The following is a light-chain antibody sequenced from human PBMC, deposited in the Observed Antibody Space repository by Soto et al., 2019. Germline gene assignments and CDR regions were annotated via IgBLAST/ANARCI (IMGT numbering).Light chain of an antibody. J-gene: IGLJ2*01. CDR2: EGS. CDR1: SSDVGTYNL. Sequence: QSALTQPASVSGSPGQSITISCTGTSSDVGTYNLVSWYQQHPGKAPKLMIYEGSKRPSGVSNRFSGSKSGNTASLTISGLQAEGEADYYCCSCASGTPVVFGGGTKLPVL. V-gene: IGLV2-23*01. CDR3: CSCASGTPVV.